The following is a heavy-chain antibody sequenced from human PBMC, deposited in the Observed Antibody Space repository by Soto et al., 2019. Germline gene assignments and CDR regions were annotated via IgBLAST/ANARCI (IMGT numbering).Heavy chain of an antibody. J-gene: IGHJ5*02. CDR1: GDSISSRSYY. CDR2: VYYSVST. CDR3: VRGSARQA. Sequence: QLQMQESGPGLVKPSETLSLTCTVSGDSISSRSYYWGWVRQPPGKGLQWIGSVYYSVSTYYNPSLKSRVTISVDTSKNQLSLKLSSMTAADTAVYYCVRGSARQAWGQGTLVTVSS. V-gene: IGHV4-39*02.